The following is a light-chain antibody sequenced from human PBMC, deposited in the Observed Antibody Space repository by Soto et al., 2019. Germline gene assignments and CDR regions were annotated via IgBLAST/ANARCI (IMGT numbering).Light chain of an antibody. CDR3: QQYNTWTSIT. V-gene: IGKV3-20*01. Sequence: IVLTQSPGTLSLSPWERATLSCRASQSVSSSYLAWYQQKPGRAPRLLIYGASSRATGIPDRFSGSGSGTEFTLTISSLQSEDFAVYYCQQYNTWTSITFGQGTRLEIK. CDR1: QSVSSSY. J-gene: IGKJ5*01. CDR2: GAS.